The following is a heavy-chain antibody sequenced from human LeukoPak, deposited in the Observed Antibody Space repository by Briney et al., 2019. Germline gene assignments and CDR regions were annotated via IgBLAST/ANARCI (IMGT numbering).Heavy chain of an antibody. CDR2: IGGIGDKT. J-gene: IGHJ4*02. V-gene: IGHV3-23*01. D-gene: IGHD6-19*01. CDR3: VRRGDASSGWGDHDF. Sequence: PGGSLRLSCAASGFTFNRNAISWVRQAPGKGLEWVSPIGGIGDKTFYADSVKGRFTISRDNSKNMVHLQMNSLTAEDTALYYCVRRGDASSGWGDHDFWGQGALVTVSS. CDR1: GFTFNRNA.